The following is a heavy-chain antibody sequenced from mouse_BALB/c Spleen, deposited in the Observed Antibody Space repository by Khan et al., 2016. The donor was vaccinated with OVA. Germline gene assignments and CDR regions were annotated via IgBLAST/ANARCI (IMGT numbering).Heavy chain of an antibody. Sequence: VQLKQSGPELMKPGASVKISCKASGYSFTTYYMHWVKQSHGKSLEWIGYIDPFNGGNDYNQKFKGKATLTEDKSSSTAYMHLSSLTSEDSAVYYWSRGTFDYWGQGTLVTVSA. CDR3: SRGTFDY. V-gene: IGHV1-34*01. CDR2: IDPFNGGN. J-gene: IGHJ3*01. D-gene: IGHD3-3*01. CDR1: GYSFTTYY.